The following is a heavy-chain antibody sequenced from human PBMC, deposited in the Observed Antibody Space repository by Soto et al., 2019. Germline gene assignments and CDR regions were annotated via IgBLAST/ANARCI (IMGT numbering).Heavy chain of an antibody. Sequence: EVQLLESGGGLVQPGGSLRLSCAASGFTFSSYAMSWVRQAPGKGLEWVSAISGSGGSTYYADSVKGRFTISRDNSKNTLSLQMNSLRAEDTAVSYCAKGGFVQDYYYGMDVWGQGTTVTVSS. CDR1: GFTFSSYA. CDR3: AKGGFVQDYYYGMDV. CDR2: ISGSGGST. V-gene: IGHV3-23*01. D-gene: IGHD3-10*01. J-gene: IGHJ6*02.